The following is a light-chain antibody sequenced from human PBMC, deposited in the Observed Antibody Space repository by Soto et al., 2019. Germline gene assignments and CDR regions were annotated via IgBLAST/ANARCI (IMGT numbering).Light chain of an antibody. CDR3: QQSDSTSWT. V-gene: IGKV1-33*01. CDR2: DAS. Sequence: DIQMTQSPSSLSASVGDRVTITCQASQDISNYLNWYQQKPGKAPKLLIYDASNLETGVPSRFSGSGSGTDFTFTISSLQPEDIATYYCQQSDSTSWTFGQGTKVQIK. J-gene: IGKJ1*01. CDR1: QDISNY.